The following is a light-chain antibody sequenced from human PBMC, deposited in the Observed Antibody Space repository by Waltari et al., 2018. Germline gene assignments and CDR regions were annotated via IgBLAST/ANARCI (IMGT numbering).Light chain of an antibody. V-gene: IGKV3-15*01. Sequence: ETVMIQSPATLSVSPGERVTLYCSASQSVRNNVAWYHQTFGQAPRLLIYGASSRSTGVPPRFGGSWSGTEFTLTITSLQSEDFAVYYCQQYNEWPYTFGQGTKLEIK. CDR1: QSVRNN. CDR3: QQYNEWPYT. J-gene: IGKJ2*01. CDR2: GAS.